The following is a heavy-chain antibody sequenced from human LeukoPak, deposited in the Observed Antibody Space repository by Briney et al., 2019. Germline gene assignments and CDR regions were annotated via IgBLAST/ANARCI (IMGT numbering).Heavy chain of an antibody. CDR3: ARGLITYYYDSSGYSD. J-gene: IGHJ3*01. Sequence: SETLSLTCAVYGGSFSGYYWSWISQPPGKGLEWIGEINHSGSTNYNPSLKSRVTISVDTSKNQFSLKLSSVTAADTAVYYCARGLITYYYDSSGYSDWGQGTMVTVSS. D-gene: IGHD3-22*01. V-gene: IGHV4-34*01. CDR2: INHSGST. CDR1: GGSFSGYY.